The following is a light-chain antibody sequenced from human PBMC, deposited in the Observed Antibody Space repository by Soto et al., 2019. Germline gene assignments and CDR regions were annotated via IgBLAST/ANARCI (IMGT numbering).Light chain of an antibody. CDR3: SSYVGNDNSLV. J-gene: IGLJ1*01. CDR1: TNDVGGYTY. CDR2: EVS. Sequence: QSALTQPPSASGSPGQSVTISCTGTTNDVGGYTYVSWYQQHPGKAPKLMIYEVSKRPSGVPDLFSGSRSGNTASLIVSGLQAEDEADYYCSSYVGNDNSLVFGPGTKVTVL. V-gene: IGLV2-8*01.